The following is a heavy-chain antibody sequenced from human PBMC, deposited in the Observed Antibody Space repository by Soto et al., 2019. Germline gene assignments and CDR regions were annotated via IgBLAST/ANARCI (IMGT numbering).Heavy chain of an antibody. CDR3: AGGGGVVVAGSAAFDM. D-gene: IGHD2-15*01. V-gene: IGHV1-2*02. J-gene: IGHJ3*02. CDR2: INPATGAA. CDR1: GYPVTAYY. Sequence: QLHLVQSGAVVKKPGASVTVSCSASGYPVTAYYMHWVRQAPGRGLEWMGEINPATGAAKYTQTFQGRVTGPSATSTSTFFMGLSRLTSGVTAVFFGAGGGGVVVAGSAAFDMWGQGTLVTVSS.